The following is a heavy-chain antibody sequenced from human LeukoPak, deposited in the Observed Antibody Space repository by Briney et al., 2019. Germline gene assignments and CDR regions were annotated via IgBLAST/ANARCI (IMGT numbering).Heavy chain of an antibody. D-gene: IGHD6-13*01. CDR3: ARRGQAAGSKGAFDY. J-gene: IGHJ4*02. CDR2: IDYSGTT. V-gene: IGHV4-39*01. Sequence: PSETLSLTCTVSGGSIRITSYYWAWIRQPPGRGLEWIGSIDYSGTTYYNPSLKSRVTISVDTSKNQFSLKLSSVTAADTAKYFCARRGQAAGSKGAFDYWGQGTLVTVSS. CDR1: GGSIRITSYY.